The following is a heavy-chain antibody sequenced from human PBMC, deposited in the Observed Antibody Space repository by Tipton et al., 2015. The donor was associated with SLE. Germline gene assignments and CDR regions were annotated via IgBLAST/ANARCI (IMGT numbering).Heavy chain of an antibody. CDR2: ISYSGIT. CDR1: GGSISSSGYY. CDR3: ARGDGYNFDC. D-gene: IGHD5-24*01. J-gene: IGHJ4*02. Sequence: TLSLTCTVSGGSISSSGYYWGWIRQPPGKGLEWIGSISYSGITHYNPSLKSRVTISVDTSKNQFSLKLNSVTAADTAVYYCARGDGYNFDCWGQGTLVTVSS. V-gene: IGHV4-39*02.